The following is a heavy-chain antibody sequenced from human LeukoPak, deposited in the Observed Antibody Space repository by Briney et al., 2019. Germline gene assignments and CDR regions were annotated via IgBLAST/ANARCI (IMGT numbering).Heavy chain of an antibody. Sequence: GASVKVSCKASGYTFTSYGISWVRQAPGQGLEWMGCISAYDGNTNYAQKLQGRVTMTTDTSTSTAYMELRSLRSDDTAVYYCARDFGYYGSGSYSYWGQGTLVTVSS. CDR3: ARDFGYYGSGSYSY. J-gene: IGHJ4*02. D-gene: IGHD3-10*01. CDR2: ISAYDGNT. V-gene: IGHV1-18*01. CDR1: GYTFTSYG.